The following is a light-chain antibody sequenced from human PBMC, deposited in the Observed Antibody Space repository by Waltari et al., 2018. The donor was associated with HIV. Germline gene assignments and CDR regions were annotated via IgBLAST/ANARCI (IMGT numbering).Light chain of an antibody. CDR2: KAS. Sequence: DIQMPQSPSTLSASIAARVSFTCRASQNIGNWLAWYQQKPGKAPNLLISKASNLESGVPANFSGSGSGTHFTLTISGLRPDDFASYYCQQYYNFPVTFGQGTKL. CDR3: QQYYNFPVT. V-gene: IGKV1-5*03. J-gene: IGKJ2*01. CDR1: QNIGNW.